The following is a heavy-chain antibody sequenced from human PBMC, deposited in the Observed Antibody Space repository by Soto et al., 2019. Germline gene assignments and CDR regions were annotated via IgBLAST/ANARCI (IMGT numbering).Heavy chain of an antibody. V-gene: IGHV3-30*18. Sequence: QVQLVESGGGVVQPGRSLRLSCAASGFTFSSYGMHWVRQAPGKGLEWVAVISYDGSNKYYADSVKGRFTISRDNSKNTLYLQMNSLRAEETAVYYCAKPHGDSSGWDVGYWGQGTLVTVSS. CDR1: GFTFSSYG. J-gene: IGHJ4*02. CDR2: ISYDGSNK. D-gene: IGHD6-19*01. CDR3: AKPHGDSSGWDVGY.